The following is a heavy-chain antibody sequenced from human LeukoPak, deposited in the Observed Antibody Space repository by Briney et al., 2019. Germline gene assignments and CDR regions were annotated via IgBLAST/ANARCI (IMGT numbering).Heavy chain of an antibody. CDR1: GGSISSYY. CDR2: IYYSGST. J-gene: IGHJ4*02. D-gene: IGHD3-3*01. CDR3: ARAFRSGSYIDY. V-gene: IGHV4-59*01. Sequence: PSETLSLTCTVSGGSISSYYWSWIRQPPGKGLEWIGYIYYSGSTNYNPPLKSRVTISVDTSKNQFSLKLSSVTAADTAVYYCARAFRSGSYIDYWGQGTLVTVSS.